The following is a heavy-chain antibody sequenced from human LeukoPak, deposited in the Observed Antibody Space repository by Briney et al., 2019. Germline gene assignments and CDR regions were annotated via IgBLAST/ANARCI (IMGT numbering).Heavy chain of an antibody. Sequence: KPSETLSLTCAVYGGSFSDYYWSWIRQPPGKGLEWIGEINHSGSINYNPSLKSRVTISVDTSKNQLSLKLSSVTAADTAVYYCARSGAWLGDYWGQGTLVTVSS. CDR3: ARSGAWLGDY. CDR2: INHSGSI. CDR1: GGSFSDYY. V-gene: IGHV4-34*01. J-gene: IGHJ4*02. D-gene: IGHD5-24*01.